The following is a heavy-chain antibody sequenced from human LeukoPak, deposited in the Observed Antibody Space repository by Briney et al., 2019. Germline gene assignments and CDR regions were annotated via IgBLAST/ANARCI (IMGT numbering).Heavy chain of an antibody. D-gene: IGHD2-2*01. CDR1: GGYVSSGKYF. Sequence: SETLSLTCIVSGGYVSSGKYFWSWIRQAPGKGPEWIGYIYSSGSTNYNPSLKSRVTISVDTSKNQFSLMVSSVTAADTALYYCARDEGGQLNYFDYWGQGTLVTVSS. CDR3: ARDEGGQLNYFDY. V-gene: IGHV4-61*01. CDR2: IYSSGST. J-gene: IGHJ4*02.